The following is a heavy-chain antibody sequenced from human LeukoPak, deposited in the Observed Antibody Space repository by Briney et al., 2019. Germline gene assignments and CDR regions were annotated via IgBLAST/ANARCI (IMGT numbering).Heavy chain of an antibody. CDR3: ARVVSSSSSWSSKYFQH. D-gene: IGHD6-13*01. CDR1: RYTFTSYY. CDR2: INPSGGST. V-gene: IGHV1-46*01. J-gene: IGHJ1*01. Sequence: ASVKVSCKASRYTFTSYYMHWVRQAPGQGLEWMGIINPSGGSTSYAQKFQGRVTMTRDTSTSTVYMELSSLRSEDTAVYYCARVVSSSSSWSSKYFQHWGQGTLVTVSS.